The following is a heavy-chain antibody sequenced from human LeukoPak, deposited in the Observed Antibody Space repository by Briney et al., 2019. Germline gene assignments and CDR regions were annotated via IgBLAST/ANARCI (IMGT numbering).Heavy chain of an antibody. V-gene: IGHV1-18*01. D-gene: IGHD4-11*01. CDR3: ARASNALDY. CDR1: GYTFTSYG. CDR2: ISAYNGNT. Sequence: ASXXVSCKASGYTFTSYGISWVRQAPGQGLEWMGWISAYNGNTNYAQKLQGRVTMTTDTSTRKAYMELRSLRSDDTAVYYCARASNALDYWGQGTLVTVSS. J-gene: IGHJ4*02.